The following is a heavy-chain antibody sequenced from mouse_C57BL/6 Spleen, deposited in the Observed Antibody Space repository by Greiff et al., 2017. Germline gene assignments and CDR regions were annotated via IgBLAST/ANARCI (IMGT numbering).Heavy chain of an antibody. CDR3: ARRWELRVYAMDY. V-gene: IGHV5-17*01. CDR2: ISSGSSTI. J-gene: IGHJ4*01. Sequence: EVQRVESGGGLVKPGGSLKLSCAASGFTFSDYGMHWVRQAPEKGLEWVAYISSGSSTIYYADTVKGRFTISRDNAKNTLFLQMTSLRSEDTAMYYCARRWELRVYAMDYWGQGTSVTVSS. CDR1: GFTFSDYG. D-gene: IGHD2-12*01.